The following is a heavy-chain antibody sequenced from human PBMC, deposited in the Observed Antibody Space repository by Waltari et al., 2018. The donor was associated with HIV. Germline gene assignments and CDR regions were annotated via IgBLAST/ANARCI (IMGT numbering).Heavy chain of an antibody. J-gene: IGHJ4*02. CDR2: IIVSNIYK. V-gene: IGHV3-21*01. CDR1: GFTFSSYS. Sequence: EVQLVESGGGLVKPGGSLRLSCAASGFTFSSYSMNWVRQAPGKGLGWVSLIIVSNIYKIAHDYGKGRFTNSKDNANNAWYLRMNSLRAEDTAVYYGAGGGGEYSSPLWGQGTLVTVSS. D-gene: IGHD6-6*01. CDR3: AGGGGEYSSPL.